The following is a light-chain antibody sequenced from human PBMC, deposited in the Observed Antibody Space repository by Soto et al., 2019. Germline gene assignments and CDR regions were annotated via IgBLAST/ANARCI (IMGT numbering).Light chain of an antibody. V-gene: IGKV3-20*01. CDR1: QSVSSSY. Sequence: EIVLSQSPATLSLYPGERATLSCTASQSVSSSYLAWYQQKPGQATKLLIYGASSGATGIPDRFSGSGSGTDFTLTISRLEPEDFSVYYCHQYGTAPLTFGPGTKVDI. CDR2: GAS. J-gene: IGKJ3*01. CDR3: HQYGTAPLT.